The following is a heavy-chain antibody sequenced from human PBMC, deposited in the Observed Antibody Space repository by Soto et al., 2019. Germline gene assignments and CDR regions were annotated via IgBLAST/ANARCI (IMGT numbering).Heavy chain of an antibody. J-gene: IGHJ3*02. V-gene: IGHV1-18*01. CDR3: ARSGSMGANHAFDI. CDR1: GYTXTSYG. CDR2: ISAYNGNT. Sequence: ASVKVXCKASGYTXTSYGISWVRQAPGQGLEWMGWISAYNGNTNYAQKLQGRVTMTTDTSTSTAYMELRSLRSDDTAVYYCARSGSMGANHAFDIWGQGTMVTVSS. D-gene: IGHD1-26*01.